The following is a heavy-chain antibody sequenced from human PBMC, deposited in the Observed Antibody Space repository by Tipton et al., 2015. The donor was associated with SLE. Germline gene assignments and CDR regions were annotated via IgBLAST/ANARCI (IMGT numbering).Heavy chain of an antibody. J-gene: IGHJ5*01. CDR1: GASISSHY. CDR2: IYNNGNT. D-gene: IGHD2-2*01. Sequence: TLSLTCTVSGASISSHYWNWIRQPPGKGLEWIGNIYNNGNTNYNPSLKSRVTISVDTSRNQFFLKLSSVTAADTALYYCARAKRSSTTWGYWFASWGQGTLATVSS. V-gene: IGHV4-59*11. CDR3: ARAKRSSTTWGYWFAS.